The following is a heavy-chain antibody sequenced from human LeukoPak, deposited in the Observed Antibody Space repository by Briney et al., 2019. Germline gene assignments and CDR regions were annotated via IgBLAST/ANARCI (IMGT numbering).Heavy chain of an antibody. CDR1: GFTFSNFA. CDR3: ARIAAAGTAFDAFDI. Sequence: GGSLRVSCTASGFTFSNFAMSWVRQAPGKGLEWVSSISSSSSYIYYADSVKGRFTISRDNAKNSLYLQMYSLRAEDTAVYYCARIAAAGTAFDAFDIWGQGTMVTVSS. D-gene: IGHD6-13*01. CDR2: ISSSSSYI. J-gene: IGHJ3*02. V-gene: IGHV3-21*01.